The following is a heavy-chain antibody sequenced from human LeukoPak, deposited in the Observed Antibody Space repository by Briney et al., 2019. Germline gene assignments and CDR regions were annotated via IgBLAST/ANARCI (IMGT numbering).Heavy chain of an antibody. CDR3: AKRSSGSWCFDS. V-gene: IGHV3-23*01. CDR1: GFTFSTSA. Sequence: GGSLRLSRAASGFTFSTSAMSWVRQAPGKGLDWVSSISGSDASTYYEDSVKGRFTISRDNSKNTLFLQMNSLRADDTALYYCAKRSSGSWCFDSWGQGTLVTVSS. J-gene: IGHJ4*02. D-gene: IGHD6-13*01. CDR2: ISGSDAST.